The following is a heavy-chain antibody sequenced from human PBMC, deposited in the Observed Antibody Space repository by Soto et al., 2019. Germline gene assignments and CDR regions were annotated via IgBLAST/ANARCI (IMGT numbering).Heavy chain of an antibody. D-gene: IGHD2-15*01. CDR3: AKDRIGWSKGNKYYYYGMDV. Sequence: GGSLRLSCAASGFTFSSYGMHWVRQAPGKGLEWVAVISYDGSNKYYADSVKGRFTISRDNSKNTLYLQMNSLRAEDTAVYYCAKDRIGWSKGNKYYYYGMDVWGQGTTVTVSS. J-gene: IGHJ6*02. CDR2: ISYDGSNK. V-gene: IGHV3-30*18. CDR1: GFTFSSYG.